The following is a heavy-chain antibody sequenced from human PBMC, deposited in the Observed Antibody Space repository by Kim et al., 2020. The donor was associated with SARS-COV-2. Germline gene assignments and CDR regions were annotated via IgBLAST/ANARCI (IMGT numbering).Heavy chain of an antibody. J-gene: IGHJ4*02. V-gene: IGHV1-18*01. D-gene: IGHD3-9*01. Sequence: ASVKVSCKASGYTFTSYGISWVRQAPGQGLEWMGWISAYNGNTNYAQKLQGRVTMTTDTSTSTAYMELRSLRSDDTAVYYCARGGVFDWLFDVMEDFDYWGQGTLVTVSS. CDR2: ISAYNGNT. CDR3: ARGGVFDWLFDVMEDFDY. CDR1: GYTFTSYG.